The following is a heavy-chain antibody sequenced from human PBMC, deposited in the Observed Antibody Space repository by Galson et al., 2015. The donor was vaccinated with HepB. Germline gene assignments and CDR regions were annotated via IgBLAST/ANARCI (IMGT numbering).Heavy chain of an antibody. CDR2: IYYSGSI. CDR3: ARAGLAAMALDQ. J-gene: IGHJ4*02. D-gene: IGHD2-2*01. CDR1: GGSLSGYY. Sequence: QVQLQESGPGLVKPSETLSLTCSVSGGSLSGYYWSWIRQSPGKGLECLGYIYYSGSINYNPSLKSRVTISLDTSKNQFSLKVRSVTPADTAMYFCARAGLAAMALDQWGQGTLVTVSS. V-gene: IGHV4-59*01.